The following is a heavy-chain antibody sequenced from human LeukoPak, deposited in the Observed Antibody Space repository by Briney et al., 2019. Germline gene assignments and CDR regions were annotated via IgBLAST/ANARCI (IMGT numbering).Heavy chain of an antibody. V-gene: IGHV3-23*01. CDR1: GFTFSNYA. CDR3: AKDPDCTSGICYTFFDY. CDR2: NSGSGGST. Sequence: GGSLSLSCAASGFTFSNYAMSWVRKAPGKGLDWVSANSGSGGSTYYADSVKGRFTISRDNSKNTLYLQMNSLRAEDTAVYYCAKDPDCTSGICYTFFDYWGQGTLVTVSS. J-gene: IGHJ4*02. D-gene: IGHD2-8*01.